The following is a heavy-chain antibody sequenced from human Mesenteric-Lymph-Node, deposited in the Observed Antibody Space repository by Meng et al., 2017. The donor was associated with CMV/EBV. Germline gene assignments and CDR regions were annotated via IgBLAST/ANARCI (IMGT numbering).Heavy chain of an antibody. CDR2: VNPGGGP. Sequence: CAVLGGSFSGYYWNWIRQAPGKGLEWIGEVNPGGGPNYNPSVKSRLSISIDTSKNQVSLKLSSVTAADTAVYYCARGRGKYFAYFDYWGQGALVTVSS. D-gene: IGHD3-10*01. V-gene: IGHV4-34*01. CDR1: GGSFSGYY. CDR3: ARGRGKYFAYFDY. J-gene: IGHJ4*02.